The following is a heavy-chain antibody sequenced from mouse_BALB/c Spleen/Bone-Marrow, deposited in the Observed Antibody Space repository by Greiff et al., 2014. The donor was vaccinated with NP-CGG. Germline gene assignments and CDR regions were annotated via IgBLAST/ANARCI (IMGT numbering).Heavy chain of an antibody. CDR2: INPSSGYT. J-gene: IGHJ4*01. CDR1: GYTFTTCT. Sequence: LVESGAELARPGASVKMSCKASGYTFTTCTMHWVKQRPGQGLEWIGYINPSSGYTNYNQKFKDKATLTADKSSSTAYMQLSSLTSEDSAVYFCAKRDIYYGYDGNAMDYWGQGTSVTVSS. D-gene: IGHD2-2*01. V-gene: IGHV1-4*01. CDR3: AKRDIYYGYDGNAMDY.